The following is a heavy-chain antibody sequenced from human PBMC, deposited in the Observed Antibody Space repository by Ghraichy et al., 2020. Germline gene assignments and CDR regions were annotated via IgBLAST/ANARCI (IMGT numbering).Heavy chain of an antibody. CDR1: SGSISSGDYY. J-gene: IGHJ5*02. V-gene: IGHV4-30-4*01. Sequence: SETLSLTCTVSSGSISSGDYYWSWIRQPPGKGLEWIGYIYYNGRNYCNPSLKSRLTISVDTSKNQFSLRLSSVTAADTAVYYCARVKGNYRNWFDPWGQGTLVTVSS. CDR2: IYYNGRN. CDR3: ARVKGNYRNWFDP. D-gene: IGHD4-11*01.